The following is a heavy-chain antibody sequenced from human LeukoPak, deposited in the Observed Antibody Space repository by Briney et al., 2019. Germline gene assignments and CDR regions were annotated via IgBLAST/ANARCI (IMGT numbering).Heavy chain of an antibody. Sequence: SETLSLTCAVYGGSFSGYYWSWIRQPPGKGLEWIGEINHSGSTNYNPSLKSRVTISVDTSKNQFSLKLSSVTAADTAVYYCARHAVSPLPPFDYWGQGTLVTVSS. J-gene: IGHJ4*02. CDR1: GGSFSGYY. V-gene: IGHV4-34*01. CDR3: ARHAVSPLPPFDY. D-gene: IGHD3-16*02. CDR2: INHSGST.